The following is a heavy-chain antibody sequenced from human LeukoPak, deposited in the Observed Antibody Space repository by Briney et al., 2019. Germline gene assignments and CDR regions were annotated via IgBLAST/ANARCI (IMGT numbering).Heavy chain of an antibody. CDR2: ISESGGST. D-gene: IGHD2-15*01. CDR3: ATPRGIVVVVAAPSFDF. J-gene: IGHJ4*02. Sequence: GGSLRLSCAASGFTFSSYAMNWVRQAPGKGLEWVSSISESGGSTYYADSVKGRFTVSRDNSKNTLYLQMSSLRADETAVYYCATPRGIVVVVAAPSFDFWGQGTLVTVSS. CDR1: GFTFSSYA. V-gene: IGHV3-23*01.